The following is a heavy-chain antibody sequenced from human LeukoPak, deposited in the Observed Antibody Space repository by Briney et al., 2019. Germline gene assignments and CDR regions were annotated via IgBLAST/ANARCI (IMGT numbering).Heavy chain of an antibody. CDR2: IRYDGSNK. CDR1: GFTFSSYG. V-gene: IGHV3-30*02. D-gene: IGHD2-2*02. J-gene: IGHJ6*03. CDR3: AKDYCSSTSCYREYYYYYMDV. Sequence: PGGSVRLSCAASGFTFSSYGMHWVRQAPGKGLEWVAFIRYDGSNKYYADSVKGRFTISRDNSKNTLYLQMNSLRAEDTAVYYCAKDYCSSTSCYREYYYYYMDVWGKGTTVTVSS.